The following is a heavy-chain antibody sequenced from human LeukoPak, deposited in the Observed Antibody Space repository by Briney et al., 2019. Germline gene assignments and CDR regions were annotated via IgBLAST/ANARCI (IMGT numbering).Heavy chain of an antibody. CDR2: IKQDGSDK. J-gene: IGHJ4*02. D-gene: IGHD6-13*01. Sequence: GGSLRLSCAASGFMFSNYWMTWVRQAPGKGLEWVANIKQDGSDKYYVESVKGRFTVSRDNAKNSLYLQMNSLRAEDTAVYYCARSPEGIAAAGTHYLFDYWGQGTLVTVSS. V-gene: IGHV3-7*01. CDR1: GFMFSNYW. CDR3: ARSPEGIAAAGTHYLFDY.